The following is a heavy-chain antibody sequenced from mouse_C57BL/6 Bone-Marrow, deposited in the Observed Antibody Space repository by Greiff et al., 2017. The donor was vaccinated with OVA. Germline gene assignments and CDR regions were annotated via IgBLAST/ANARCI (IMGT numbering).Heavy chain of an antibody. CDR1: GYTFTDYY. Sequence: VQLQQSGPVLVKPGASVKMSCKASGYTFTDYYMNWVKQSHGKSLEWIGVINPYNGGTSYNQKFKGKATLTVDKSSSTAYMELNSLTSEDSAVYYCARGRGLRRWFAYWGQGTLVTVSA. D-gene: IGHD2-4*01. J-gene: IGHJ3*01. CDR2: INPYNGGT. V-gene: IGHV1-19*01. CDR3: ARGRGLRRWFAY.